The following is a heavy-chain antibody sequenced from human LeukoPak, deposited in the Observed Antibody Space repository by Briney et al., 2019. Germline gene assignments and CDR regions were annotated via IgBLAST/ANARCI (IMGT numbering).Heavy chain of an antibody. V-gene: IGHV3-49*04. CDR3: TRDGIGVVVAAYGY. CDR2: IRSKAYGGTT. Sequence: PGRSLRLSCTASGFTFGDYAMSWVRQAPGKGLEWVGFIRSKAYGGTTEYAASVKGRFTISRDDSKSIAYLQMNSLKTEDTAVYYCTRDGIGVVVAAYGYWGQGTLVTVSS. CDR1: GFTFGDYA. D-gene: IGHD2-15*01. J-gene: IGHJ4*02.